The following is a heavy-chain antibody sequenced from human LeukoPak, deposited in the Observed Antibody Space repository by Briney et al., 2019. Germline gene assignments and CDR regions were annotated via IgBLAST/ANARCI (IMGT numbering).Heavy chain of an antibody. D-gene: IGHD3-22*01. J-gene: IGHJ1*01. CDR2: ISYDGSNK. Sequence: GGSLRLSCAASGFTFSSYAMHWVRQAPGKGLEWVAVISYDGSNKYYADSVKDRFTISRDNSKNTLYLQMNSLRAEDTAVYYCARERGGDYYDSSGYYGPYFQHWGQGTLVTVSS. CDR3: ARERGGDYYDSSGYYGPYFQH. CDR1: GFTFSSYA. V-gene: IGHV3-30-3*01.